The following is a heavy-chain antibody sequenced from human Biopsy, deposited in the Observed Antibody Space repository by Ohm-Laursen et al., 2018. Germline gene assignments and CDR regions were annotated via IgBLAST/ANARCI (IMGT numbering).Heavy chain of an antibody. CDR1: GASLSSHY. Sequence: TLSLTCIVSGASLSSHYWSWIRQPPGKGLEWLGYFYGSGNTYYNPSLKSRVTISVDPSKNQFSLKLNAVTAADTAVYYCAKGITVYEVVLPYYFDDWGQGTLVTVSS. D-gene: IGHD3-22*01. CDR3: AKGITVYEVVLPYYFDD. V-gene: IGHV4-59*11. J-gene: IGHJ4*02. CDR2: FYGSGNT.